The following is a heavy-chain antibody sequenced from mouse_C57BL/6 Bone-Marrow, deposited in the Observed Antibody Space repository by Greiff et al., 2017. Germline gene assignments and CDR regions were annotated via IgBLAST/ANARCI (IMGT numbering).Heavy chain of an antibody. J-gene: IGHJ4*01. Sequence: QVQLQQSGAELVKPGASVKLSCKASGYTFTEYTIHWVKQRSGQGLEWIGWFYPGSGSIKYNEKFKDKATLTADKSSSTVYMELSRWTSEDSAVYFCARHEAIYYDYDGGYAMDYWGQGTSVTVSS. V-gene: IGHV1-62-2*01. CDR2: FYPGSGSI. CDR3: ARHEAIYYDYDGGYAMDY. CDR1: GYTFTEYT. D-gene: IGHD2-4*01.